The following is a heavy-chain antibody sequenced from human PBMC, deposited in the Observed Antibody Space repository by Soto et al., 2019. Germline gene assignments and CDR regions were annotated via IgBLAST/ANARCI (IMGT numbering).Heavy chain of an antibody. V-gene: IGHV1-8*01. D-gene: IGHD6-19*01. CDR3: GRGSKAVAGIDY. J-gene: IGHJ4*02. Sequence: QVQLVQSGAEVKKPGASVKVSCKASGYTFTSYDINWVRQATGQGLEWMGWMNPNSGNTGYAQKCQGRVTMTRTTSRSTAYMGLSSLRSEETAVYYCGRGSKAVAGIDYWGQGTLVTVSS. CDR2: MNPNSGNT. CDR1: GYTFTSYD.